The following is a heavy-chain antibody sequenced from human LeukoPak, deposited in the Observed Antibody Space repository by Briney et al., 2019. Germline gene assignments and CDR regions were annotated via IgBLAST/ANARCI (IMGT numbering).Heavy chain of an antibody. Sequence: GGSLRLSRAASLFTFSDYYMSWIRQAPGRGLEWVSYTCSSGSTIYYADSVKGRFTISRDNAKNSLYQHMNSLRDEDTAVYYCARDVAVAGTIFVNSGQGTLVTVSS. CDR2: TCSSGSTI. V-gene: IGHV3-11*04. D-gene: IGHD6-19*01. CDR1: LFTFSDYY. CDR3: ARDVAVAGTIFVN. J-gene: IGHJ4*02.